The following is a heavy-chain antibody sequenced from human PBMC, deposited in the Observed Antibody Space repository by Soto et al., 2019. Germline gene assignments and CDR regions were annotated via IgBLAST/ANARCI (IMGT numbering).Heavy chain of an antibody. CDR1: GFTFEDYA. J-gene: IGHJ4*02. CDR3: XXXXXXXXXXXYQXGFDC. CDR2: ISWNSGNI. V-gene: IGHV3-9*01. Sequence: HLVESGGGLVQPGKSLTISCAASGFTFEDYAMHWVRQAPGKGLEWVSGISWNSGNIIYADSVKGRFTISRDKXXXXXXXXXXXXXXXXXXXXXXXXXXXXXXXXXYQXGFDCWGQGTLVTVSS.